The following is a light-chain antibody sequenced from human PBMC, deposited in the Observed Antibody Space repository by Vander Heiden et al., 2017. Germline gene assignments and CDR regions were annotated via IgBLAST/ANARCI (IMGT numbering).Light chain of an antibody. CDR3: QSADSSGNWV. CDR2: KDS. V-gene: IGLV3-25*03. Sequence: SYELTQPPSVSVSPGPTARITCSGDALTKQDAYWYQQKPGQAPVLLIYKDSERPSGIPERFSGSSSGTTVTLTISGVQAEDEADYYCQSADSSGNWVFGGGTKLTVL. CDR1: ALTKQD. J-gene: IGLJ3*02.